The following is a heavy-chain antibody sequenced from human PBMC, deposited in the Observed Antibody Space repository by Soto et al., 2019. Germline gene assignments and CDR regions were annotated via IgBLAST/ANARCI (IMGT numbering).Heavy chain of an antibody. CDR3: ARDLGKAARPDEDYYYYGMDV. D-gene: IGHD6-6*01. CDR1: GGTFSSYA. J-gene: IGHJ6*02. Sequence: SVKVSCKASGGTFSSYAISWVRQAPGQGLEWMGGIIPIFGTANYAQQFQGRVTITADESTSTAYMELSSLRSEDTAVYYCARDLGKAARPDEDYYYYGMDVWGQGTTVTVSS. V-gene: IGHV1-69*13. CDR2: IIPIFGTA.